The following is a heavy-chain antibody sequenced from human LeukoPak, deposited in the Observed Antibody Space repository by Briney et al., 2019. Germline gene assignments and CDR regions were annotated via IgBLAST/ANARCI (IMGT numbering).Heavy chain of an antibody. CDR2: ISWNSGSI. D-gene: IGHD3-3*01. CDR3: AKVTYDFAFDY. CDR1: GFTFDDYA. V-gene: IGHV3-9*03. J-gene: IGHJ4*02. Sequence: GGSLRLSCAASGFTFDDYAMHWVRQAPGKGLEWVSGISWNSGSIGYADSVKGRFTISRDNAKNSLYLQMNSLRAEDMALYYCAKVTYDFAFDYWGQGTLVTVSS.